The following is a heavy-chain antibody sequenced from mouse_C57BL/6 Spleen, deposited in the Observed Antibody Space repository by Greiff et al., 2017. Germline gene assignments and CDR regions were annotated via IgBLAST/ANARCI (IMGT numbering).Heavy chain of an antibody. J-gene: IGHJ4*01. CDR1: GYAFSSYW. CDR3: APHYSNYDRYAMDY. D-gene: IGHD2-5*01. V-gene: IGHV1-80*01. CDR2: IYPGDGDT. Sequence: VKLMESGAELVKPGASVKISCKASGYAFSSYWMNWVKQRPGKGLEWIGQIYPGDGDTNYNGKFKGKATLTADKSSSTAYMQLSSLTSEDSAVYFCAPHYSNYDRYAMDYWGQGTSVTVSS.